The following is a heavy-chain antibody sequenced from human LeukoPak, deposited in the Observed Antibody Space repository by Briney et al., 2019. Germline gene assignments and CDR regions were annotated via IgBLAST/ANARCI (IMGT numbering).Heavy chain of an antibody. D-gene: IGHD3-22*01. CDR3: AKAARSSGYYLWELDY. J-gene: IGHJ4*02. CDR2: INSDGSST. V-gene: IGHV3-74*01. CDR1: GFTFSSYW. Sequence: GGSLRLSCAASGFTFSSYWMHWVRQAPGKGLVWVSRINSDGSSTSYADSVKGRFTISRDNAKNTLYLQMNSLRAEDTAVYYCAKAARSSGYYLWELDYWGQGTLVTVSS.